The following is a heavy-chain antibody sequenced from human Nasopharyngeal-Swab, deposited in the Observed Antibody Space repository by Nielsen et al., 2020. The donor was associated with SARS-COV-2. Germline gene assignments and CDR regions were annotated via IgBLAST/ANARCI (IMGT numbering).Heavy chain of an antibody. CDR2: IYYTGST. D-gene: IGHD3-3*01. J-gene: IGHJ6*02. CDR1: GGSISSHSYY. CDR3: ARLNYDFGGLYGVDV. V-gene: IGHV4-39*01. Sequence: SETLSLTRTVSGGSISSHSYYWAWIRKPPGKGPEWIGHIYYTGSTHYNPSLRSRVTTSVDTSKNQFSLELRSVTAADTGVYFCARLNYDFGGLYGVDVWGQGTTVTVSS.